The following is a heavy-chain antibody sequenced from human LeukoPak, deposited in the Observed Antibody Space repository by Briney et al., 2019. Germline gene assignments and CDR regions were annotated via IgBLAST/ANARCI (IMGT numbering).Heavy chain of an antibody. CDR2: IYYSGST. CDR1: GGSISSSSYY. V-gene: IGHV4-39*01. D-gene: IGHD2-2*02. J-gene: IGHJ4*02. CDR3: ARGRGGRPSIVVVPAAIRVDY. Sequence: SETLSLTCTVSGGSISSSSYYWGWIRQPPGKGLEWIGSIYYSGSTYYNPSLKSRVTISVDTSKNQFSLKLSSVTAADTAVYYCARGRGGRPSIVVVPAAIRVDYWGQGTLVTVSS.